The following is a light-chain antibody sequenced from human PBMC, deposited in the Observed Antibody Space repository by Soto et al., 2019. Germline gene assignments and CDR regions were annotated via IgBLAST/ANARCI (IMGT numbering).Light chain of an antibody. CDR1: RSVSRN. CDR3: QPYNNWPTIT. Sequence: IVMTQSPATLSVSPGERAPLSCRASRSVSRNLAWYQQKPGQAPRLXXYGASTRANGIPARFSGSGSGTELTLTISSLQSEDFAVYYCQPYNNWPTITFGQGTRLEIK. CDR2: GAS. J-gene: IGKJ5*01. V-gene: IGKV3-15*01.